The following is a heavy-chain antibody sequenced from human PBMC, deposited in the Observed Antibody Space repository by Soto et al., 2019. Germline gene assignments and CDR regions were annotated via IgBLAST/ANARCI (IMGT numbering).Heavy chain of an antibody. CDR1: GYTFTSYA. D-gene: IGHD3-3*01. V-gene: IGHV1-3*01. J-gene: IGHJ4*02. CDR2: INAGNGNT. Sequence: ASVKVSCKASGYTFTSYAMHWVRQAPGQRLEWMGWINAGNGNTKYSQKFQGRVTITRDTSASTAYMELSSLRSEDTAVYYCARAQDYDFWSGYLDYWGQGXLVTVHS. CDR3: ARAQDYDFWSGYLDY.